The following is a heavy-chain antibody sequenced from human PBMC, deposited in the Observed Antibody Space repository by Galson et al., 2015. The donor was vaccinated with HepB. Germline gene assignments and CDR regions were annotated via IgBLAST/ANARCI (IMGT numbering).Heavy chain of an antibody. CDR3: AKDRQWLRPYYFDY. J-gene: IGHJ4*02. Sequence: ALRLSGAASGVFFSSYALSWGGQAPVTRAEWGSNIRGRGGRTSHADSLKRRVTISRDNSKNTLYLQMNSLRAEDTAVYYCAKDRQWLRPYYFDYWGQGTLVTVSS. CDR2: IRGRGGRT. CDR1: GVFFSSYA. V-gene: IGHV3-23*01. D-gene: IGHD5-12*01.